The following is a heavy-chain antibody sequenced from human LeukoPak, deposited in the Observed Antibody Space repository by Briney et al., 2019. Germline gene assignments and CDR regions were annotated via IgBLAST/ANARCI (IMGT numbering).Heavy chain of an antibody. CDR1: GFTFSSYS. Sequence: KTGGSLRLSCAASGFTFSSYSMNWVRQAPGKGLEWVSSISSSSSYIYHADSVKGRFTISRDNAKNSLYLQMSNLRAEDTAVYFCARGGGLDVWGQGATVTVSS. V-gene: IGHV3-21*04. D-gene: IGHD3-16*01. J-gene: IGHJ6*02. CDR3: ARGGGLDV. CDR2: ISSSSSYI.